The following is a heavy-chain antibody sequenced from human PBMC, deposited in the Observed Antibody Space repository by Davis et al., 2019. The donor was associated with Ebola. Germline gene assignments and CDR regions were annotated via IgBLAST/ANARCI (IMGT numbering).Heavy chain of an antibody. Sequence: GESLKISCKGSGYTFTSYWIAWVRQVPGKGLEWMGSIYPGDSETRYSPSLQGQATISADKSISTAYLQWSSLKASDTAMYYCARHPYYYYGMDVWGQGTTVTVSS. J-gene: IGHJ6*02. CDR1: GYTFTSYW. CDR3: ARHPYYYYGMDV. V-gene: IGHV5-51*01. CDR2: IYPGDSET.